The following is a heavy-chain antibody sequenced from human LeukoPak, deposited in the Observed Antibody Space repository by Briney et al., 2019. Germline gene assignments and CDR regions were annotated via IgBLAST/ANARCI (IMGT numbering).Heavy chain of an antibody. CDR1: GYTFSAYC. V-gene: IGHV1-18*01. Sequence: ASVKVSCNASGYTFSAYCISWVGQAPGQGLEWMGWIYTYNGNANYAEHLQGRVTLTSDSSTTTVYMELRNLTSDDTAVYYCARDSSPVAGVGLFWGQGTLVTVSS. CDR3: ARDSSPVAGVGLF. CDR2: IYTYNGNA. D-gene: IGHD6-19*01. J-gene: IGHJ4*02.